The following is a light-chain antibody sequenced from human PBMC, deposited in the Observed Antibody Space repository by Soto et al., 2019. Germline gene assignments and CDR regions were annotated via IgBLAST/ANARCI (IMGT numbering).Light chain of an antibody. CDR2: KAS. V-gene: IGKV1-5*03. CDR3: QQYGNLWT. Sequence: DIQLTQSPSTLSASVGDRVTISCRASQSINNYLGWYQQKPGKAPKLLIYKASSLETGVPSTFSGSGSGTEFSLTISSLQPDDFATYYYQQYGNLWTFGQGTKVEIK. J-gene: IGKJ1*01. CDR1: QSINNY.